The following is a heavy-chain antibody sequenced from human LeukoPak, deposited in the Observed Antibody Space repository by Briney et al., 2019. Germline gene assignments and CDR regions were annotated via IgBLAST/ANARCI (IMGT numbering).Heavy chain of an antibody. V-gene: IGHV1-18*01. CDR2: ISAYNGNT. CDR1: GYTFTSYG. Sequence: ASVKVSCKASGYTFTSYGISWVRQAPGQGLEWMGWISAYNGNTNYAQKLQGRVTMTTDTSTGTAYMELRSLRSDDTAVYYCARFDTAKGWFDPWGQGTLVTVSS. D-gene: IGHD5-18*01. CDR3: ARFDTAKGWFDP. J-gene: IGHJ5*02.